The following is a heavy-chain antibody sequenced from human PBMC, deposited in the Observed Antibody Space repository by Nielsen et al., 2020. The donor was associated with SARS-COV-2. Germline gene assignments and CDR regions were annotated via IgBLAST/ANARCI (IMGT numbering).Heavy chain of an antibody. CDR1: GFTFSSYS. D-gene: IGHD1-20*01. V-gene: IGHV3-48*02. CDR3: ARATGANWSYYYYYGMDV. Sequence: GESLKISCAASGFTFSSYSMNWVRQAPGKGLEWVSYISSSSSTIYYADSVKGRFTISRDNAKNSLYLQMNSLRDEDTAVYYCARATGANWSYYYYYGMDVWGKGTTVTVSS. J-gene: IGHJ6*04. CDR2: ISSSSSTI.